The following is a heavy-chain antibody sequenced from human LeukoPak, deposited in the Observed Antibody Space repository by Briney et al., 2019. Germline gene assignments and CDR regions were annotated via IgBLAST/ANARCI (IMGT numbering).Heavy chain of an antibody. CDR3: TRGKYYDSSGRYDY. D-gene: IGHD3-22*01. J-gene: IGHJ4*02. CDR2: IYYSGST. Sequence: SETLSLTCTVSGGSISSYYWSWIRQPPGKALECIWYIYYSGSTNYNTSFKSRVTISVDTSKNQFSLKLSSGTAADTAAYYCTRGKYYDSSGRYDYCSQGTLVTVHS. V-gene: IGHV4-59*01. CDR1: GGSISSYY.